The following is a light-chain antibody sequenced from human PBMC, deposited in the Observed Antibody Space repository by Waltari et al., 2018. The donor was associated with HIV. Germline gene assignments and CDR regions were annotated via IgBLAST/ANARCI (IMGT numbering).Light chain of an antibody. Sequence: QVVLTQSPSASASLGASVKLTCTLSSGHSNYAIAWHQQQSEKGPRYLRKVNSDGSHNKGDGIPDRFSGSSAGAERYLTISSLQSEDEADYYCLTWDTGIGVFGGGTKLTVL. CDR3: LTWDTGIGV. V-gene: IGLV4-69*01. CDR2: VNSDGSH. CDR1: SGHSNYA. J-gene: IGLJ3*02.